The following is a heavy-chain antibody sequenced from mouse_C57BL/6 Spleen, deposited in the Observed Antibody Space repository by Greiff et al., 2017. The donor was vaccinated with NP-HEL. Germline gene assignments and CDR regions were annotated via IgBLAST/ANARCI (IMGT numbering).Heavy chain of an antibody. V-gene: IGHV1-18*01. CDR3: ARSRLSHWYFDV. J-gene: IGHJ1*03. CDR1: GYTFTDYN. D-gene: IGHD2-14*01. CDR2: INPNNGGT. Sequence: VQLQQSGPELVKPGASVKIPCKASGYTFTDYNMDWVKQSHGKSLEWIGDINPNNGGTIYNQKFKGKATLTVDKSSSTAYMELRSLTSEDTAVYYCARSRLSHWYFDVWGTGTTVTVSS.